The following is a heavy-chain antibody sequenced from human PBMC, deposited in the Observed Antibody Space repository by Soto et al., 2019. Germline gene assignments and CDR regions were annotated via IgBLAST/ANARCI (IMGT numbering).Heavy chain of an antibody. D-gene: IGHD3-10*01. CDR1: GFTVGNNY. CDR2: IYSTGTT. V-gene: IGHV3-53*01. Sequence: EVQLVESGGGLIQPGGSLKLSCAASGFTVGNNYMSWVRQAPGKGLEWVSLIYSTGTTKYADSVKGRFTVSRDNAKNTLYLQMKSLRAEDTAVYYFAKDGRGSGSHYNSFGYWGQGTLVTVSS. J-gene: IGHJ4*02. CDR3: AKDGRGSGSHYNSFGY.